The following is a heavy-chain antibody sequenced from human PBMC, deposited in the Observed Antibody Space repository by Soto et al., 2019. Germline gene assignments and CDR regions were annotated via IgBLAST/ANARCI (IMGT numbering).Heavy chain of an antibody. V-gene: IGHV3-15*06. Sequence: EVQLVESGGGLVEPGGSLRLSCAASGFSFPNAWMTWVRQAPGKGLAWVGRITNKENGEATKYAAPVKGRFTISRDDSENILYLQMDSLQTEEPDVYYCNTGRFGSNEWSFDYWGQGTLVTVSS. J-gene: IGHJ4*02. CDR3: NTGRFGSNEWSFDY. CDR2: ITNKENGEAT. CDR1: GFSFPNAW. D-gene: IGHD2-8*01.